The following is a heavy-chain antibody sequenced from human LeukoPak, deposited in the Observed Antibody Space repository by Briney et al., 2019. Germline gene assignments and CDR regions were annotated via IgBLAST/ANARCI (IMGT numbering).Heavy chain of an antibody. J-gene: IGHJ4*02. CDR2: IYYSGST. Sequence: SETLSLTCTVSGGSISSSSYYWGWLRQPPGKGLEWIGSIYYSGSTYYSPSLKSRVTISVDTSKNQFSLKLSSVTAADTAVYYCARRYLWFEDYWGQGTLVTVSS. V-gene: IGHV4-39*01. CDR1: GGSISSSSYY. D-gene: IGHD3-10*01. CDR3: ARRYLWFEDY.